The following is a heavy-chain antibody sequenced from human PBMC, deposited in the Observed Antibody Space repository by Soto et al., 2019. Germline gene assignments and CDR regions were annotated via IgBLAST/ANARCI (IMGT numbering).Heavy chain of an antibody. D-gene: IGHD2-15*01. CDR2: INHSGST. V-gene: IGHV4-34*01. CDR1: GGSFSGYY. Sequence: SETLSLTCAVYGGSFSGYYWSWIRQPPGKGLEWIGEINHSGSTNYNPSLKSRVTISVDTSKNQFSLKLSSVTAADTAVYYCARVRGSPYGMDVWGQGTTVTVSS. J-gene: IGHJ6*02. CDR3: ARVRGSPYGMDV.